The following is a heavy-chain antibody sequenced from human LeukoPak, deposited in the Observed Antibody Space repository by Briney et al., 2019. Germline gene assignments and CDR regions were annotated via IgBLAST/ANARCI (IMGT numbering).Heavy chain of an antibody. CDR3: ARSPYPTIQYPSDY. V-gene: IGHV3-21*01. Sequence: PGGSLRLSCAASGFTSSTYNMNWVRQAPGKGLEWVSSISSGSGYIYYADSVKGRFTISRDNTKNSLFLQMNSLRAEDTAVYYCARSPYPTIQYPSDYWGQGTLVTVSS. D-gene: IGHD5-12*01. CDR2: ISSGSGYI. J-gene: IGHJ4*02. CDR1: GFTSSTYN.